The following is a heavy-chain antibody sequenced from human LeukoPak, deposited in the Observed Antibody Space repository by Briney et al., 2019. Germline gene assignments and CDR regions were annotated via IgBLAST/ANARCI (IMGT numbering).Heavy chain of an antibody. CDR2: IYYSGST. V-gene: IGHV4-34*01. CDR3: ARHGTPVTFYYFDY. D-gene: IGHD5-18*01. CDR1: GGSFIDSY. J-gene: IGHJ4*02. Sequence: PSETLSLTCAVYGGSFIDSYWSWIRQPPGKGLEWIGSIYYSGSTYYNPSLKSRVTISVDTSKNQFSLKLSSVTAADTAVYYCARHGTPVTFYYFDYWGQGTLVTVSS.